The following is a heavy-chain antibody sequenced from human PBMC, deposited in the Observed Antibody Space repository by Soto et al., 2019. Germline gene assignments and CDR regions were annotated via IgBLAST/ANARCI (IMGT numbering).Heavy chain of an antibody. D-gene: IGHD2-2*01. J-gene: IGHJ6*02. V-gene: IGHV1-69*06. CDR2: IIPIFGTA. CDR3: ARDCSSTSCPPYGMDV. Sequence: QVQLVQSGAEVKKPGSSVKVSCKASGGTFSSYAISWVRQAPGQGLEWMGGIIPIFGTATYAQKFQGRVTITADKSTSTAYMELSSLRSEDTAVYYCARDCSSTSCPPYGMDVWGQGTTVTVSS. CDR1: GGTFSSYA.